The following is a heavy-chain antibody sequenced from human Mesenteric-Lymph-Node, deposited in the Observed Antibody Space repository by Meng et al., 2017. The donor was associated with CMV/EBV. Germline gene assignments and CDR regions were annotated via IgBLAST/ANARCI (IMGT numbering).Heavy chain of an antibody. J-gene: IGHJ4*02. Sequence: GESLKISCAASGFTFSSYSMNWVRQAPGKGLEGVSTISSSSSYIYYADSVKGRFSISRDNTKNSLFLQMNSLRPDDTAVYYCARMNINGYSSLDYWGRGTLVTVSS. CDR1: GFTFSSYS. V-gene: IGHV3-21*01. CDR2: ISSSSSYI. CDR3: ARMNINGYSSLDY. D-gene: IGHD5-24*01.